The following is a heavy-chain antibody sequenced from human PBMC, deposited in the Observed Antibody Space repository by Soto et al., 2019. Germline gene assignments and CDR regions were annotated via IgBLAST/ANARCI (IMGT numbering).Heavy chain of an antibody. Sequence: GGSLRLSCAASGFTFSSYSMNWVRQAPGKGLEWVSSISSSSSYIYYADSVKGRFTISRDNAKNSLYLQMNSLRAEDTAVYYCAVRGRELLWFGETQYDIWGQGTMVTVSS. CDR1: GFTFSSYS. V-gene: IGHV3-21*01. CDR2: ISSSSSYI. D-gene: IGHD3-10*01. J-gene: IGHJ3*02. CDR3: AVRGRELLWFGETQYDI.